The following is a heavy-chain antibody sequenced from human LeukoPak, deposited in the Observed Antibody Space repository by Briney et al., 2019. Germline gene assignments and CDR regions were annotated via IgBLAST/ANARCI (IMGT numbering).Heavy chain of an antibody. CDR1: GFTFSSYW. V-gene: IGHV3-7*05. D-gene: IGHD6-19*01. J-gene: IGHJ4*02. CDR3: ARDWNGSGWPTDY. CDR2: INLDGSQK. Sequence: GGSLGLSYAASGFTFSSYWMSWVRQAPGKGLEWVANINLDGSQKYYVDSVRGRFTISRDNAKNSLYLQMNSLRVEDTAVYYCARDWNGSGWPTDYWGQGTLVTVSS.